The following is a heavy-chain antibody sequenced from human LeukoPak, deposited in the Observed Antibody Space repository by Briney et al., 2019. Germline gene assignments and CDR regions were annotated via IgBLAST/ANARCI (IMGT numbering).Heavy chain of an antibody. Sequence: SETLSLTCAVYGGSFSGYYWSWICQPPRKGLEWIGEINHSGRPNSNPSLKSRVTISVATSKNQLSLKLNSVTAPDTAVYYCARVVSRINGLREGYFDYWGQGTLVTVSS. CDR2: INHSGRP. J-gene: IGHJ4*02. CDR3: ARVVSRINGLREGYFDY. V-gene: IGHV4-34*01. CDR1: GGSFSGYY. D-gene: IGHD6-13*01.